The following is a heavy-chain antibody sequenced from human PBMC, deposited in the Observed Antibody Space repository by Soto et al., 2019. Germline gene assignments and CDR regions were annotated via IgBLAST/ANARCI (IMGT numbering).Heavy chain of an antibody. CDR3: AAGHVDTAMPVDY. CDR2: IVVGSGNT. J-gene: IGHJ4*02. V-gene: IGHV1-58*02. Sequence: GASVKVSGKASGVTFTISAIQRVRQARGQRLEWIGWIVVGSGNTNYAQKFQERVTITRDMSTSTAYMELSSLRSEDTAVYYCAAGHVDTAMPVDYWGQGTLVTVSS. CDR1: GVTFTISA. D-gene: IGHD5-18*01.